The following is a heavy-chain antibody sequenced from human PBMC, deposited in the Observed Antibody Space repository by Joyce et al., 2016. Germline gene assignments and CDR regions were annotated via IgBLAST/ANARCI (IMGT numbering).Heavy chain of an antibody. CDR3: ARILTYVDMAAGDSFDF. J-gene: IGHJ3*01. D-gene: IGHD5-12*01. V-gene: IGHV2-70*15. Sequence: QVTLRESGPALVKPTQTLTLTCTFSGFSLYTRWVCVSWIRQPPGKALEWLARIDWDDDKYYRTSLKTRLTISKDTSKNQVVLRMTNMDPMDTATYYCARILTYVDMAAGDSFDFWGQGTMVTVSS. CDR1: GFSLYTRWVC. CDR2: IDWDDDK.